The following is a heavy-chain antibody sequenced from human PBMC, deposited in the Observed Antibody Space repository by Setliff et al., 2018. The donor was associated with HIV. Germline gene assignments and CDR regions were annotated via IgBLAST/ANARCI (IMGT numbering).Heavy chain of an antibody. CDR3: ARQMGSGSYDTGYYFDS. CDR2: ITYSETT. J-gene: IGHJ4*02. V-gene: IGHV4-39*01. Sequence: SETLSLTCNVSTVSITTTSDSWAWIRQPPGKGLEWIGSISFSPGTGLEWIVGITYSETTSYNPTLNGRVTMSVDTSKNQFSLDVSSVTAADTAVYFCARQMGSGSYDTGYYFDSWGQGTPVTVSS. CDR1: TVSITTTSDS. D-gene: IGHD1-26*01.